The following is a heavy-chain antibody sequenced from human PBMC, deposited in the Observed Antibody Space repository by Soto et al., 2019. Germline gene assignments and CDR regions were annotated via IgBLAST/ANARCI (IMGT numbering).Heavy chain of an antibody. J-gene: IGHJ4*02. D-gene: IGHD5-18*01. V-gene: IGHV1-69*13. CDR2: IIPIFGTA. CDR1: GGALSSYA. Sequence: GASVKVSCKDSGGALSSYAISWVRQAPGQGLEWMGGIIPIFGTANYAQKFQGRVTITADESTSTAYMELSSLRSEDTAVYYCARATRRGYSYGIDYWGQGTLVTVSS. CDR3: ARATRRGYSYGIDY.